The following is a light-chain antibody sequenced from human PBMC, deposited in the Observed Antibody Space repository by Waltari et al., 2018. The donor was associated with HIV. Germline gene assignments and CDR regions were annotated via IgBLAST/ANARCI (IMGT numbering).Light chain of an antibody. CDR1: SSDVGGYHS. J-gene: IGLJ2*01. V-gene: IGLV2-8*01. CDR2: EVS. Sequence: QSALTQPPSASGSPGQSVPIPCTGTSSDVGGYHSVSWYQQHPGKAPKLMISEVSKRPAGVPDRFSGSKSGNTASLTVSGLQAEDEADYYCSSYAGSNNLVFGGGTKLTVL. CDR3: SSYAGSNNLV.